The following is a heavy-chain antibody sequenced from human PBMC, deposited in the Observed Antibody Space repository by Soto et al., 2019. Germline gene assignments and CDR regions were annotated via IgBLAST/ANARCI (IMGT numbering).Heavy chain of an antibody. CDR1: GGTFSSYT. Sequence: ASVKVSCKASGGTFSSYTISWVRQAPGQGLEWMGWISANNGNTNYAQKLQGRVTMTTDTSTSTAYMELRSLRSDDTAVYYCARLNDYGDYFDYWGQGTLVTVSS. V-gene: IGHV1-18*01. D-gene: IGHD4-17*01. CDR2: ISANNGNT. CDR3: ARLNDYGDYFDY. J-gene: IGHJ4*02.